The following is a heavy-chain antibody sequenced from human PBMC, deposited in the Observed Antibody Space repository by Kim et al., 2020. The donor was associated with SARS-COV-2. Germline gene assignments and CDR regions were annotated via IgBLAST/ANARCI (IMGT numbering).Heavy chain of an antibody. Sequence: GGSLRLSCAASGFTFSNAWMSWVRQAPGKGLEWVGRIKSKTDGGTTDYAAPVKGRFTISRDDSKNTLYLQMNSLKTEDTAVYYCTTDGDYGDYDFDYWGQGTLVTVSS. J-gene: IGHJ4*02. CDR3: TTDGDYGDYDFDY. CDR2: IKSKTDGGTT. D-gene: IGHD4-17*01. V-gene: IGHV3-15*01. CDR1: GFTFSNAW.